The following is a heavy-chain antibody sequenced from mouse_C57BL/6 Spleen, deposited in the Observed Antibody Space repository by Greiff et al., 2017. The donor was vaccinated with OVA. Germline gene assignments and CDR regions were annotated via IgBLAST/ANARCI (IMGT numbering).Heavy chain of an antibody. CDR2: IDPNSGGT. V-gene: IGHV1-72*01. CDR3: ARERGTTVVANGYYFDY. J-gene: IGHJ2*01. D-gene: IGHD1-1*01. Sequence: QVQMQQPGAELVKPGASVKLSCKASGYTFTSYWMHWVKQRPGRGLEWIGRIDPNSGGTKYNEKFKSKATLTVDKPSSTAYMQLSSLTSEDSAVYYCARERGTTVVANGYYFDYWGQGTTLTVSS. CDR1: GYTFTSYW.